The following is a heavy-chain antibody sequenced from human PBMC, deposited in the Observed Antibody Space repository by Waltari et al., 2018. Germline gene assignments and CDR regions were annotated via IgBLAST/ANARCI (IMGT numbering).Heavy chain of an antibody. Sequence: EVQLLESGGDFIQPGGSLRLSCTASGFNFRSSAMVWVRQAVGKGLEWVSAVSASGDRAFYADSVKGRFTISRDNSKNTLYLQMNSLRAEDAAEYYCAKSRIMVVPAVLGIDVWGQGTTVTVSS. CDR2: VSASGDRA. CDR1: GFNFRSSA. V-gene: IGHV3-23*01. J-gene: IGHJ6*02. D-gene: IGHD3-10*01. CDR3: AKSRIMVVPAVLGIDV.